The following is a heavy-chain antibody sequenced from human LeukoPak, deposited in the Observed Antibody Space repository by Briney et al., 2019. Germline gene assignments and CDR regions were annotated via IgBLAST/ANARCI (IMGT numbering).Heavy chain of an antibody. D-gene: IGHD6-19*01. Sequence: GGSLRLSCAASGFTFSNHAMSWVRQAPGKGLEWVSSISGGGDSTNYADSVKGRFTVSRDNSKNMVFLQMDDLRAEDTAVYYWAKNPPLAGNIFFDRWGQGTPVTGSP. CDR3: AKNPPLAGNIFFDR. V-gene: IGHV3-23*01. CDR2: ISGGGDST. J-gene: IGHJ4*02. CDR1: GFTFSNHA.